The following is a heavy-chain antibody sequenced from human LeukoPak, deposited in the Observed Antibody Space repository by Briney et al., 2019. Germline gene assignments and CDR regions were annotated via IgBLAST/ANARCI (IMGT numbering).Heavy chain of an antibody. Sequence: GGSLRLSCAASGFTFSSYNMHWVRQATGKGLEWVSAISAAGDTYYLDSVKGRFTISRENAKNSLYLQMNSLRAGDTAVYYCVALGDRIYWGQGTLVTVSS. CDR2: ISAAGDT. D-gene: IGHD2-21*02. V-gene: IGHV3-13*01. J-gene: IGHJ4*02. CDR1: GFTFSSYN. CDR3: VALGDRIY.